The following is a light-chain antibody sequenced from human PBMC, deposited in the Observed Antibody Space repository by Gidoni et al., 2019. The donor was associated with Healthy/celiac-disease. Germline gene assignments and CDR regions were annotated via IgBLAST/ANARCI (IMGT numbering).Light chain of an antibody. J-gene: IGKJ1*01. CDR1: QSVRSN. Sequence: ELVMTQSPATLSVSPGERATLSCRASQSVRSNLAWYQQKPGQAPSLLIYGAATRATGIPARLSGSGSGTEVTITISSRQSEDFAVYYCQQYNNWPPTTFXQXTKVEIK. V-gene: IGKV3-15*01. CDR3: QQYNNWPPTT. CDR2: GAA.